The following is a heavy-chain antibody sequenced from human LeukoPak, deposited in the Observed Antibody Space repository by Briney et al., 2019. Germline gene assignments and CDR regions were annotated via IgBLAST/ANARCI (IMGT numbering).Heavy chain of an antibody. V-gene: IGHV4-34*01. D-gene: IGHD6-13*01. CDR2: INHSGST. Sequence: SETRSLTCALYGGSFRGYDWSWIRQPPGKGLEWIGEINHSGSTNYNPSLKSRVTISVDTSKNQFSLKLCSVTAADTAVYYCARGPYILLIAADAFDIWGQGTMVTVSS. J-gene: IGHJ3*02. CDR3: ARGPYILLIAADAFDI. CDR1: GGSFRGYD.